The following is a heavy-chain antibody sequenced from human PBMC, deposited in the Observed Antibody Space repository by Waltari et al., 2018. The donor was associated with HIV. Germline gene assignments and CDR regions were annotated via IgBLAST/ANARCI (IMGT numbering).Heavy chain of an antibody. CDR1: GFTFSSSW. CDR3: ARDAALFD. CDR2: INGDGSST. D-gene: IGHD2-21*01. V-gene: IGHV3-74*01. J-gene: IGHJ4*02. Sequence: EVQLVESGGGLVQPGGSLRLSCDASGFTFSSSWMHWVRQAPGKGLVWVSRINGDGSSTDYADSVKGRFTISRDNAKNTLYLQVNTLRAEDTAVYFCARDAALFDWGQGTLVTVSS.